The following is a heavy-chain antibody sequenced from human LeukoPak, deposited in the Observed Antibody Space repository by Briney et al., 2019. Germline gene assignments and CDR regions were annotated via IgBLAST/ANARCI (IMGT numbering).Heavy chain of an antibody. J-gene: IGHJ5*02. D-gene: IGHD2-2*02. CDR3: ARSRRIVVVPAAIGQNNWFDP. CDR1: GYTFTGYY. Sequence: ASVKVSCKASGYTFTGYYMHWVRQAPGQGLEWMGWINPNGGGTNYAQKFQGRVTMTRDTSISTAYMELSRLRSDDTAVYYCARSRRIVVVPAAIGQNNWFDPWGQGTLVTVSS. CDR2: INPNGGGT. V-gene: IGHV1-2*02.